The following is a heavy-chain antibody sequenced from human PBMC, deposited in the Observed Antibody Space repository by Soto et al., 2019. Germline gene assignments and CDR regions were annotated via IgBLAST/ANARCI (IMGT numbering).Heavy chain of an antibody. Sequence: PGGSLRLSCAAFGLTVSGKKYVAWVRQAPGKGLEWVSALYDVDGSFYADSVKGRFTTSSDSSKNTVYLQMNGLRPDDTAVYYCASWHEREHAYDVWGKGTMVTVSS. CDR3: ASWHEREHAYDV. V-gene: IGHV3-53*01. D-gene: IGHD1-1*01. J-gene: IGHJ3*01. CDR1: GLTVSGKKY. CDR2: LYDVDGS.